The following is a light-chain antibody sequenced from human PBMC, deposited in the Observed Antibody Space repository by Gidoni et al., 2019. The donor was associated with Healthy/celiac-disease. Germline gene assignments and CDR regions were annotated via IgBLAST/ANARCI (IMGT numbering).Light chain of an antibody. J-gene: IGKJ2*02. CDR3: KQYGSSPRT. V-gene: IGKV3D-20*01. CDR1: QSVSSSY. CDR2: DAS. Sequence: EIVLTPSPATLDLSPGERATLSCGASQSVSSSYLAWYQQKPGLAPRLLIYDASSRATGIPDRFSGSGSGTDFTLTISRLEPEDFAVYYCKQYGSSPRTFGQGTKLEIK.